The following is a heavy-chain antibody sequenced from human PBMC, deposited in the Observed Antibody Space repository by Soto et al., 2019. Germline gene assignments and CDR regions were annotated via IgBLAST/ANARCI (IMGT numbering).Heavy chain of an antibody. CDR1: GFTFSSYA. V-gene: IGHV3-23*01. CDR3: AYSITPFDY. CDR2: ISGSGGST. J-gene: IGHJ4*02. Sequence: EVQLLESGGGLVQPGGSLRLSCAASGFTFSSYAMSWVRQAPGKGLEWVSAISGSGGSTYYADSVKGRFTISRDNSKNPLYLQMNRLRAADTAVYYCAYSITPFDYWGQGTLVTVYS. D-gene: IGHD6-13*01.